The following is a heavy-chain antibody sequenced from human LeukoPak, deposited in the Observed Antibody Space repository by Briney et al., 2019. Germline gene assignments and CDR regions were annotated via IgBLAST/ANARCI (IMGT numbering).Heavy chain of an antibody. D-gene: IGHD4-17*01. CDR1: GFSLSTSGVG. V-gene: IGHV2-5*02. Sequence: SGPTLVNPTQTLTLTCTFSGFSLSTSGVGVGWIRQPPGKALEWLALIYWDDDKRYSPSLKSRLTITKDTSKNQVVLTMTNMDPVDTATYYCALLLNYDYGDYWNPFDIWGQGTMVTVSS. CDR2: IYWDDDK. J-gene: IGHJ3*02. CDR3: ALLLNYDYGDYWNPFDI.